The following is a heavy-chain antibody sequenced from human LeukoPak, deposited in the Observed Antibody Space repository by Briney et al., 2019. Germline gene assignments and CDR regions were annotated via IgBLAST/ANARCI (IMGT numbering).Heavy chain of an antibody. Sequence: GGSLRLSCAASGFTFSNAWLSWVRQAPGKGLEWVGRIKSKTDGGTTDYAAPVKGRFTISTDDSTNTLYLQMNRLKTEETAVYYCTTDIYGGSSVVDDWGQGRLATVPS. J-gene: IGHJ4*02. D-gene: IGHD2-15*01. CDR2: IKSKTDGGTT. CDR3: TTDIYGGSSVVDD. V-gene: IGHV3-15*01. CDR1: GFTFSNAW.